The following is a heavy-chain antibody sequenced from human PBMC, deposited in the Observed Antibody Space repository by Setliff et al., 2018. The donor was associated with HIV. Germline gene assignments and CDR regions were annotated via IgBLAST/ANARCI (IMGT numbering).Heavy chain of an antibody. J-gene: IGHJ4*02. D-gene: IGHD6-19*01. V-gene: IGHV1-18*01. CDR3: ARDGFRAGYSSGWSDY. CDR1: GYTFTSYG. Sequence: ASVKVSCKASGYTFTSYGISWVRQAPGQGLEWMGWISTYNGNTNYAQKLQGRVTMTTDTSTSTAYMELRSLTSDDTAVYYCARDGFRAGYSSGWSDYWGQGTLVTVPQ. CDR2: ISTYNGNT.